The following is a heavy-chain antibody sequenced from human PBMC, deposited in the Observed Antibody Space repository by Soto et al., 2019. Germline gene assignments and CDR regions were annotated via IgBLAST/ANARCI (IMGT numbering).Heavy chain of an antibody. CDR3: ASVAETGTPLRGPYYYYGMDV. Sequence: LSLTCAVYGGSFSGFSWNWIRQPPGKGLEWIGEINHSGTSNYNPSLKSRVTMLPDTSKNHFSLKLTSVTAADTAVYYCASVAETGTPLRGPYYYYGMDVWGQGTTVTVSS. J-gene: IGHJ6*02. V-gene: IGHV4-34*01. CDR1: GGSFSGFS. CDR2: INHSGTS. D-gene: IGHD1-1*01.